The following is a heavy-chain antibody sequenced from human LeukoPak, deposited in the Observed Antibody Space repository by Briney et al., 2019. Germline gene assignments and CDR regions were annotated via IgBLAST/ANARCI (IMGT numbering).Heavy chain of an antibody. CDR2: ISNSGSI. D-gene: IGHD2-8*02. CDR3: ARRVLMSSTGVSDTWLDP. Sequence: SETLSLTCTVSGSSVSNYYWNWIRQSPGKGLERLGHISNSGSIMYNPSVKSRITILLDTSKNQVSLNLKSVTAADTAVYFCARRVLMSSTGVSDTWLDPWGQGTLVGVSS. CDR1: GSSVSNYY. V-gene: IGHV4-59*08. J-gene: IGHJ5*02.